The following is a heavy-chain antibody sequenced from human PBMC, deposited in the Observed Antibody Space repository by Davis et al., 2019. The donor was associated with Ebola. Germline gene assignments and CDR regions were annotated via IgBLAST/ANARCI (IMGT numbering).Heavy chain of an antibody. CDR2: IIPILGIA. CDR1: GGTFSSYA. CDR3: ARGSRGYCSGGSCYSGDFGDY. D-gene: IGHD2-15*01. V-gene: IGHV1-69*10. J-gene: IGHJ4*02. Sequence: SVKVSCKASGGTFSSYAISWVRQAPGQGLEWMGGIIPILGIANYAQKFQGRVTITADESTSTAYMELSSLRSEDTAAYYCARGSRGYCSGGSCYSGDFGDYWGQGTLVTVSS.